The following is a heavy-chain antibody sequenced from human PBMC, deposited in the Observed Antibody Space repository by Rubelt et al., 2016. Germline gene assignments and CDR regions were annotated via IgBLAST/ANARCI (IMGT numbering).Heavy chain of an antibody. CDR1: GPMFSSHG. CDR3: ARHLGAMKAFDI. J-gene: IGHJ3*02. Sequence: QLQLVESGGGVVQPGRSLRLSCVASGPMFSSHGMHWVRQAPGKGLEWVTLIWFNGSKKFYSDSGKGRFTVSRDNSEKTLYLQMNSLRVEDTGIYYCARHLGAMKAFDIWGQGTMVTVSS. CDR2: IWFNGSKK. V-gene: IGHV3-33*01. D-gene: IGHD5-12*01.